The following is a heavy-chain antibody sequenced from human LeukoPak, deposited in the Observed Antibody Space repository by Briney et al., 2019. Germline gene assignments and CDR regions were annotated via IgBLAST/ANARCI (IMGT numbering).Heavy chain of an antibody. CDR3: AKDMGRWFGELTYFDY. J-gene: IGHJ4*02. Sequence: GGSLRLSCTASGFTFSDYYMNWVRQAPGKGLEWVSAISGSGGSTYYADSVKGRFTISRDNSKNTLYLQMNSLRAEDTAVYYCAKDMGRWFGELTYFDYWGQGTLVTVSS. CDR1: GFTFSDYY. CDR2: ISGSGGST. D-gene: IGHD3-10*01. V-gene: IGHV3-23*01.